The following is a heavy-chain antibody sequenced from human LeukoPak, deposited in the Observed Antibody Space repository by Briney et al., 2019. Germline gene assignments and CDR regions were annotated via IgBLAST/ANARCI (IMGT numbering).Heavy chain of an antibody. CDR2: IRSKAYGGTT. CDR1: GFTFDDYA. CDR3: TRGGQLAGLDY. D-gene: IGHD2-2*01. V-gene: IGHV3-49*04. J-gene: IGHJ4*02. Sequence: GGSLRLSCTASGFTFDDYAMSWVRQAPGKGLEWVGFIRSKAYGGTTEYAASVKGRFTISRDDSKSIAYLQMNSLKTEDTAVYYCTRGGQLAGLDYWGQGILVTVSS.